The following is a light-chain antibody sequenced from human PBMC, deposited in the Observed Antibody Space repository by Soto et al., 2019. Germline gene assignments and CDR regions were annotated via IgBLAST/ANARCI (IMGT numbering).Light chain of an antibody. CDR1: QSISSY. J-gene: IGKJ4*01. Sequence: EVVLTQSPATLSLSPGERATLSCRASQSISSYLAWYQQKPGQAPRLLLDDASNRAAGIPARFSGSGSGTDFTLTISSLEPEDFAVYYCQQRTSGRITFGGGTKVEIK. V-gene: IGKV3-11*01. CDR2: DAS. CDR3: QQRTSGRIT.